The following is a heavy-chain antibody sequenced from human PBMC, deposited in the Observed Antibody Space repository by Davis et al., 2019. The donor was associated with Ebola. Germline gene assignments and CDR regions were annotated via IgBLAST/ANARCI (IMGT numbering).Heavy chain of an antibody. CDR1: GFTFSSYA. J-gene: IGHJ4*02. CDR3: ARARYCIGGSCYSDY. D-gene: IGHD2-15*01. V-gene: IGHV3-30-3*01. Sequence: GGSLTLSCAASGFTFSSYAMHWVRQAPGKGLDWVAVISYDGSNKYYADSVKGRFTISRDNSKNTLYLQMNSLRAEDTAVYYCARARYCIGGSCYSDYWGQGTLVTVSS. CDR2: ISYDGSNK.